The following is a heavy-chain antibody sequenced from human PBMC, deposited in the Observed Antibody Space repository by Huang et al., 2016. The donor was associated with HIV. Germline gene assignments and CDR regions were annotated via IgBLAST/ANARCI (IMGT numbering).Heavy chain of an antibody. CDR1: GFILSNYG. V-gene: IGHV3-33*04. J-gene: IGHJ4*02. CDR3: ARGDYYDSSGYLPGYFDY. D-gene: IGHD3-22*01. Sequence: VRLIESGGGVVQPGKSLRLSCATSGFILSNYGMHWVRQAPGKGLKGVAFIRNDGMKKNYADSVRGRFTVGRDNGNNTLFLQMRSLGVDDTAVYYCARGDYYDSSGYLPGYFDYWGQGILVTVSS. CDR2: IRNDGMKK.